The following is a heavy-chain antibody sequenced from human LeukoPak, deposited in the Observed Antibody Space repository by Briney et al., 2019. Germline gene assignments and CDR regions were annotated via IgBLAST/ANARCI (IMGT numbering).Heavy chain of an antibody. CDR1: GYTFTSYG. Sequence: GASVKVSWKASGYTFTSYGISWVRQAPGQGLEWMGIINPTGDSTTYAQKFQGRVTMTRDTSTNTVYMELSSLRSDDTAVYYCARHPSPQLHHFDYWGQGTLVTVSS. J-gene: IGHJ4*02. V-gene: IGHV1-46*01. CDR3: ARHPSPQLHHFDY. CDR2: INPTGDST. D-gene: IGHD2-2*01.